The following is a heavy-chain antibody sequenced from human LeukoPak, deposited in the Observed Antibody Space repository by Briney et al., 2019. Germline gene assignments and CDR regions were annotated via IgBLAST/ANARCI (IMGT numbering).Heavy chain of an antibody. D-gene: IGHD3-22*01. V-gene: IGHV3-23*01. J-gene: IGHJ4*02. Sequence: PWESLTLSCPASAFSFSNNAMTWVRHPHAQGMGWVSAVSVNDASTFHENSVAGRLTTSTDNSQNTLYLQMNSLRAEETAVYYYLIGQEVYHYDSSDYTPRDWGQGTLVTVSS. CDR3: LIGQEVYHYDSSDYTPRD. CDR2: VSVNDAST. CDR1: AFSFSNNA.